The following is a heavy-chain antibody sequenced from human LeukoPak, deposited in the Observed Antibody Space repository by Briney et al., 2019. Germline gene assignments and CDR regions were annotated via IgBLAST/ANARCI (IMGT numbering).Heavy chain of an antibody. CDR2: IIPIFGTA. V-gene: IGHV1-69*13. CDR3: ARGSGYSYGSSYYYMDV. CDR1: GGTFSSYA. J-gene: IGHJ6*03. Sequence: SVKVSCKASGGTFSSYAISWVRQAPGQGLEWMGGIIPIFGTANYAQKFQGRVTITADESTSTAYMELSSLRSEDTAVYYCARGSGYSYGSSYYYMDVWGKGTTVTVSS. D-gene: IGHD5-18*01.